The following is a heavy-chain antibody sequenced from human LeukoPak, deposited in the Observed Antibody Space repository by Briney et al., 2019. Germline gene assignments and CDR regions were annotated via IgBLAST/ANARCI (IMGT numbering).Heavy chain of an antibody. Sequence: PGGSLRLSCAASGFTFSSYAMSWVRQAPGKGLEWVSAISGSGGSTYYADSVKGRFTISRDNSKNTLYLQMNSLRAEDTAVYYCAKFGELPGQKREDGPTAIWGQGTMVTVSS. CDR1: GFTFSSYA. CDR3: AKFGELPGQKREDGPTAI. V-gene: IGHV3-23*01. J-gene: IGHJ3*02. D-gene: IGHD3-10*01. CDR2: ISGSGGST.